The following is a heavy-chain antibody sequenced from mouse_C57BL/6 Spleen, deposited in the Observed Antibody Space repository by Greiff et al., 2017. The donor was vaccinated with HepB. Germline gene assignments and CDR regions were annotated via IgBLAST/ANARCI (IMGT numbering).Heavy chain of an antibody. CDR1: GYTFTDYE. CDR2: IDPEPGGT. D-gene: IGHD1-1*01. Sequence: QVQLQQSGAELVRPGASVTLSCKASGYTFTDYEMHWVKQTPVHGLEWIGAIDPEPGGTAYNQKFKGKAILTADKSSSTAYMELRSLTSEDSAVYYCTRSGSSYEAMDYWGQGTSVTVSS. CDR3: TRSGSSYEAMDY. V-gene: IGHV1-15*01. J-gene: IGHJ4*01.